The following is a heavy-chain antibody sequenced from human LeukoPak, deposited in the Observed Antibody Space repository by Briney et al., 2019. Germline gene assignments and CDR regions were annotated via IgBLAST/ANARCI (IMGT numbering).Heavy chain of an antibody. CDR2: IGSSSSDK. D-gene: IGHD3-9*01. CDR3: ARNPYYDILTGSEPPFDY. CDR1: GFTFSTYG. V-gene: IGHV3-48*02. Sequence: GGSLRLSCAASGFTFSTYGMNWVRQAPGKGLEWVSYIGSSSSDKRYADSVKGRFTISRDNAKNSLYLQMNSLRDEDTAVYYCARNPYYDILTGSEPPFDYWGQGTLVTVSS. J-gene: IGHJ4*02.